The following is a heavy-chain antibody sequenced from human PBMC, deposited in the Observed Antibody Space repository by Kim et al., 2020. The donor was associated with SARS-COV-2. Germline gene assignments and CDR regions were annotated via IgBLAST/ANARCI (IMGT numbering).Heavy chain of an antibody. V-gene: IGHV1-69*01. CDR3: ARDGSLSGGY. CDR2: TA. Sequence: TANYAQKFQGRVTITADESTSTAYMELSSLRSEDTAVYYCARDGSLSGGYWGQGTLVTVSS. J-gene: IGHJ4*02. D-gene: IGHD2-15*01.